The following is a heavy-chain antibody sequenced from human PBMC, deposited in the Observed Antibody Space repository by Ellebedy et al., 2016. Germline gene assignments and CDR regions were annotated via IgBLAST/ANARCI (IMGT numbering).Heavy chain of an antibody. V-gene: IGHV3-21*01. Sequence: GESLKISCAASGFNFNDYSMYWARQAPGKGLEWVSSITNSGDSIYYADAVKGRSTVYRDNARNSLYLQISSLRVEDTAMYYCAVLLNGYMPNWGRGARVTDSS. CDR3: AVLLNGYMPN. J-gene: IGHJ4*02. D-gene: IGHD5-24*01. CDR1: GFNFNDYS. CDR2: ITNSGDSI.